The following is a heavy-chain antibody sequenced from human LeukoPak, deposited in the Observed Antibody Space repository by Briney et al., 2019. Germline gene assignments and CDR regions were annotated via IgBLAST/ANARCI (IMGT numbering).Heavy chain of an antibody. V-gene: IGHV3-21*01. CDR2: ISPSSSYI. CDR1: GFTFSTYN. J-gene: IGHJ3*02. CDR3: ARDRYSTSLDAFDI. Sequence: PGGSLRLSCAASGFTFSTYNINWVRQAPGKGLEWVSSISPSSSYIYYADSVKGRFIISRDNAKNSLYLQMNSLRAEDTAVYHCARDRYSTSLDAFDIWGQGTMVTVSS. D-gene: IGHD6-13*01.